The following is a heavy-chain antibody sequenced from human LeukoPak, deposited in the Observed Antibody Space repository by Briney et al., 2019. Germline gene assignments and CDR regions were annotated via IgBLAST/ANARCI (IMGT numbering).Heavy chain of an antibody. J-gene: IGHJ3*02. V-gene: IGHV3-38-3*01. CDR2: ISGGST. Sequence: PGGSLKISCKGSGYSFTSYWIGWVRQAPGKGLEWVSSISGGSTYYADSRKGRFTISRDNAKNSLYLQMNSLRAEDTALYYCASGIVGANDAFDIWGQGTMVTVS. D-gene: IGHD1-26*01. CDR1: GYSFTSYW. CDR3: ASGIVGANDAFDI.